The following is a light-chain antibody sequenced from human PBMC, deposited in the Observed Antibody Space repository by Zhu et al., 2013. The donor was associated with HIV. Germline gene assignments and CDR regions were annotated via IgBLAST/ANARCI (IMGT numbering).Light chain of an antibody. J-gene: IGKJ1*01. CDR1: QSVSSN. CDR3: QQYGGSST. V-gene: IGKV3-20*01. Sequence: EIVMTQSPATLSVSPGERATLSCRASQSVSSNLAWYQQKPGQAPRLLIYAASSRATGIPDRFSGSGSGTDFTLTISSLEPEDVAIYYCQQYGGSSTFGQGTKVEIK. CDR2: AAS.